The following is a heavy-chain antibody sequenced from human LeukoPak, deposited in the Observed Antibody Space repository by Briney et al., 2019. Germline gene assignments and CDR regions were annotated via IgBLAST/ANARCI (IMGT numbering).Heavy chain of an antibody. J-gene: IGHJ2*01. CDR3: ARDLRGVHIVEYFDV. V-gene: IGHV4-4*07. D-gene: IGHD3-10*01. Sequence: SETLSLTCTVSGGSISSLHWTWIRQPAGEGLEWIGRSYVSGNTYYNPSLKSRVTMSVDTSKNQFSLKLRSVTAADTAVYYCARDLRGVHIVEYFDVWGRGTLVTVSS. CDR2: SYVSGNT. CDR1: GGSISSLH.